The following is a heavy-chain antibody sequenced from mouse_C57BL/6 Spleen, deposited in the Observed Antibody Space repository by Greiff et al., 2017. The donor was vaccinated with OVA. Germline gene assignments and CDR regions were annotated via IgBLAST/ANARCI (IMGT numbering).Heavy chain of an antibody. J-gene: IGHJ2*01. CDR2: ISYDGSN. V-gene: IGHV3-6*01. CDR1: GYSITSGYY. Sequence: VQLKESGPGLVKPSQSLSLTCSVTGYSITSGYYWNWIRQFPGNKLEWMGYISYDGSNNYNPSLKNRISITRDTSKNQFFLKLNSVTTEDTATYYCASFYYDYDGDYWGQGTTLTVSS. CDR3: ASFYYDYDGDY. D-gene: IGHD2-4*01.